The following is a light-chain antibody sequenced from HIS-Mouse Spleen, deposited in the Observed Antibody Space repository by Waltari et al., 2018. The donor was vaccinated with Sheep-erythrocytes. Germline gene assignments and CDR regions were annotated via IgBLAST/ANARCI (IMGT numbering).Light chain of an antibody. CDR3: CSYAGSYNHV. CDR1: SSDVRGYNY. CDR2: DVS. Sequence: QSALTQPPSASGSPGQSVTISCTGTSSDVRGYNYVSWYQQHPGKAPKLMIYDVSKRPSGVPDRFSGSKSGNTASLTISGLQAEDEADYYCCSYAGSYNHVFATGTKVTVL. J-gene: IGLJ1*01. V-gene: IGLV2-8*01.